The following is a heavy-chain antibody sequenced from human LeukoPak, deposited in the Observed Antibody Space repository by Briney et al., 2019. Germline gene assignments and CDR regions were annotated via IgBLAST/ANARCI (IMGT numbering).Heavy chain of an antibody. CDR1: GFTFSSYA. CDR3: ARDGNTIFGVPPRYYYYYCGMDV. V-gene: IGHV3-30-3*01. D-gene: IGHD3-3*01. Sequence: GRSLRLSCAASGFTFSSYAMHWVRQAPGKGLEWVAVISYDGSNKYYADSVKGRFTISRDNSKNTLYLQMNSLRAEDTAVYYCARDGNTIFGVPPRYYYYYCGMDVWGQGTTVTVSS. CDR2: ISYDGSNK. J-gene: IGHJ6*02.